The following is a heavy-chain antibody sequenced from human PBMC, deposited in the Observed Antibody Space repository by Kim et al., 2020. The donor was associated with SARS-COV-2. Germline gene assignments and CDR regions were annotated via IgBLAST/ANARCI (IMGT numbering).Heavy chain of an antibody. CDR1: GGSISSSSYY. J-gene: IGHJ6*02. Sequence: SETLSLTCTVSGGSISSSSYYWGWIRQPPGKGLEWIGSIYYSGSTYYNPSLKSRVTISVDTSKNQFSLKLSSVTAADTAVYYCARDQRGSGSYYGYYYYGMDVWGQGTTVTVSS. CDR3: ARDQRGSGSYYGYYYYGMDV. D-gene: IGHD3-10*01. V-gene: IGHV4-39*07. CDR2: IYYSGST.